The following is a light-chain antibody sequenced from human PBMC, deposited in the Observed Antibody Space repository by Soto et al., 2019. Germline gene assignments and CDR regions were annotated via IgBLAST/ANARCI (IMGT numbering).Light chain of an antibody. CDR1: ESINGK. Sequence: EIVMTQSPATLSVSPGERVTLSCSASESINGKLAWYQQKPGQAPRLLIDDTATRAAGIPGRFSGSGTGTEFTLTISSLQSEDFAVYYCQQYKFWPQTFGQGTKVDFK. J-gene: IGKJ1*01. V-gene: IGKV3-15*01. CDR2: DTA. CDR3: QQYKFWPQT.